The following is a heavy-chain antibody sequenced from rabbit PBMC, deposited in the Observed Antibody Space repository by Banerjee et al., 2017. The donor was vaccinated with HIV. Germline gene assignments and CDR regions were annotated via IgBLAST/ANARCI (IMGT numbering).Heavy chain of an antibody. CDR3: ARDLAGVIGWNFKL. V-gene: IGHV1S45*01. J-gene: IGHJ4*01. CDR2: IYAGSSDST. Sequence: QEQLEESGGDLVKPEGSLTLTCTASGFSFSSNYWICWVRQAPGKGLEWIGCIYAGSSDSTYYASWAKGRFTISKTSSTTVTLQMTSLTAADTATYFCARDLAGVIGWNFKLWGPGTLVTVS. CDR1: GFSFSSNYW. D-gene: IGHD4-1*01.